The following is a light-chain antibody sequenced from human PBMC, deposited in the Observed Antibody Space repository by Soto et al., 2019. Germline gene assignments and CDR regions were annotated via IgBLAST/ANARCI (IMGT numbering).Light chain of an antibody. V-gene: IGKV3-20*01. J-gene: IGKJ1*01. CDR2: GAS. CDR1: QSVSSSY. Sequence: EIVLTQSPGTLSLSPGERATLSCRASQSVSSSYLAWYQQKHGQXPRLLIYGASSRATGIPDRFSGSGSGTDLTLTISRLEPEDFEVYYCQQYGSSQWTFGQGTKVDIK. CDR3: QQYGSSQWT.